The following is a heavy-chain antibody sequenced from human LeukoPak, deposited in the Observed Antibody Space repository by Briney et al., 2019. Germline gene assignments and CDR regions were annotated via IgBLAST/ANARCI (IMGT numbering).Heavy chain of an antibody. Sequence: PGGSLRLSCVASGFTFSTYTMNWVRQAPGKGVEWVSSISRDSTYIYSADSVKGRFTVSRDDAKSSLFLQMNSLRAEDTAVYYCARERITMVRGVHTNWFDPWGQGTLVTVSS. D-gene: IGHD3-10*01. J-gene: IGHJ5*02. CDR1: GFTFSTYT. CDR3: ARERITMVRGVHTNWFDP. CDR2: ISRDSTYI. V-gene: IGHV3-21*01.